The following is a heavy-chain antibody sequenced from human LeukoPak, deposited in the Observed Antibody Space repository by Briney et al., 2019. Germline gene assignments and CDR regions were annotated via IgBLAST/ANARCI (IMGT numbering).Heavy chain of an antibody. J-gene: IGHJ5*02. V-gene: IGHV3-53*01. D-gene: IGHD3-10*01. CDR1: GFTVSSNY. CDR2: IYSGGST. Sequence: GGSLRLSCAASGFTVSSNYMSWVRQAPGKGLEWVSVIYSGGSTYYADSVKGRFTISRDNSKNTLYLQMNSLRAEDTAVYYCAKDADTMVRGWFDPWGQGTLVTVSS. CDR3: AKDADTMVRGWFDP.